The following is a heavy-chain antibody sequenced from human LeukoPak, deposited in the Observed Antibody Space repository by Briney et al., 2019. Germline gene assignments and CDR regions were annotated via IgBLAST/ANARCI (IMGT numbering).Heavy chain of an antibody. CDR3: ARDYYYGSGRAKYFQH. CDR1: GFTFSSYA. D-gene: IGHD3-10*01. Sequence: PGRSLRLSCAASGFTFSSYAMHWVRQAPGKGLEWVAVISYDGSNKYYADSVKGRFTISRDNSKNTLYLQMNSLRAGDTAVYYCARDYYYGSGRAKYFQHWGQGTLVTVSS. V-gene: IGHV3-30-3*01. J-gene: IGHJ1*01. CDR2: ISYDGSNK.